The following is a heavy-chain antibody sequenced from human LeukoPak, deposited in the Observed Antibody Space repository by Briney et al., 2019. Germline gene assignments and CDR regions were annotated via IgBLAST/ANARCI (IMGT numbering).Heavy chain of an antibody. CDR2: IYYSGST. D-gene: IGHD2-2*01. CDR1: GGSISSYY. J-gene: IGHJ5*02. CDR3: AREKGGYCSSTSCPAPFDP. Sequence: SETLSLTCTVSGGSISSYYWSWIRQPPGKGLEWIGYIYYSGSTNYNPSLKSRVTISVDTSKNQFSLKLSSVTAADTAVYYCAREKGGYCSSTSCPAPFDPWGQGTLVTVSS. V-gene: IGHV4-59*01.